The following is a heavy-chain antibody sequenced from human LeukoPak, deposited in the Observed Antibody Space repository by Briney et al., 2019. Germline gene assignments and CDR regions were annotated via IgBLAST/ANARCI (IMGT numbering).Heavy chain of an antibody. V-gene: IGHV3-21*01. CDR2: ISSSSSYI. J-gene: IGHJ3*02. CDR3: ARAGIAAAGTNDAFDI. Sequence: PGGSLRLSCAASGFTFSSYSMNWVRQAPGKGLEWVSSISSSSSYIYYADSVKGRFTISRDNAKNSLYLQMNSLRAEDTAVYYCARAGIAAAGTNDAFDIWGQGTMVTVSS. CDR1: GFTFSSYS. D-gene: IGHD6-13*01.